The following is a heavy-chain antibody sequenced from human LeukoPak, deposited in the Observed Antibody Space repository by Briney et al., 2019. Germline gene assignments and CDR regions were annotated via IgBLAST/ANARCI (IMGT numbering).Heavy chain of an antibody. V-gene: IGHV4-59*08. CDR2: IYYSGST. CDR3: ARGRGATTPFDY. D-gene: IGHD5-12*01. Sequence: PSETLSLTCIVSGGSISSYYWSWIRQPPGKGLEWIGYIYYSGSTNYNPSLKSRVTISVDTSKNQFSLKLSSVTAADTAVYYCARGRGATTPFDYWGQGTLVTVSS. J-gene: IGHJ4*02. CDR1: GGSISSYY.